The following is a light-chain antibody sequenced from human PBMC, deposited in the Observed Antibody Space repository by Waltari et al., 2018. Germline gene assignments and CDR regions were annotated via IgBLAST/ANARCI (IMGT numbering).Light chain of an antibody. CDR2: GAS. J-gene: IGKJ1*01. CDR1: ESVTKY. V-gene: IGKV3-20*01. CDR3: QQYVSSPKT. Sequence: EIALTQSPGTLPLSTGARATLSCRASESVTKYVAWYQHKPGQAPRLLIYGASTRVIGIPDRISGSGSGTDFTLTITRLEPEDFAMYYCQQYVSSPKTFGPGTKVEIK.